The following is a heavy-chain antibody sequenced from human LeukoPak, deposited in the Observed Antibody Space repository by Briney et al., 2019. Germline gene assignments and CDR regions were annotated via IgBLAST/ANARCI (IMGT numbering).Heavy chain of an antibody. D-gene: IGHD5-12*01. CDR1: GFTFSSYA. V-gene: IGHV3-23*01. J-gene: IGHJ4*02. Sequence: PGGSLRLSCAASGFTFSSYAMHWVRQAPGKGLEWVPAISGSGGSTYYADSVKGRFTISRDNTKNTLSLQMNSLRAEDTAVYYCAKRGPYHSGYEPLAYWGQRTLVTVSS. CDR3: AKRGPYHSGYEPLAY. CDR2: ISGSGGST.